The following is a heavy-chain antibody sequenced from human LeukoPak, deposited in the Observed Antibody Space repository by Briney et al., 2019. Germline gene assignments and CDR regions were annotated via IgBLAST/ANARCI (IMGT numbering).Heavy chain of an antibody. J-gene: IGHJ4*02. CDR2: TYYRSKWYY. CDR1: GDSVSTNSAS. D-gene: IGHD6-6*01. CDR3: SRGSAFDC. V-gene: IGHV6-1*01. Sequence: SQTLSLTCAISGDSVSTNSASWNWIRQSPSRGLEWPGRTYYRSKWYYDYAASVKSRITINPDTTKNQFSLQLNSVTPEDTAVYYCSRGSAFDCWGQGTLVTVSS.